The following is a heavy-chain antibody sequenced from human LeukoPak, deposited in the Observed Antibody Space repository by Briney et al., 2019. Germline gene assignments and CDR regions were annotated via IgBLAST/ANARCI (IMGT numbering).Heavy chain of an antibody. Sequence: SETLSLTCTVSGYSISSGYYWGWIRQPPGKGLEWIGSIYHSGTTYCDPSLKSRVTISVDTSKNQFSLKLSSVTAADTAVYYCARVEAAAGARKYYYYYYMDVWGKGTTVTVSS. CDR1: GYSISSGYY. CDR3: ARVEAAAGARKYYYYYYMDV. J-gene: IGHJ6*03. CDR2: IYHSGTT. D-gene: IGHD6-13*01. V-gene: IGHV4-38-2*02.